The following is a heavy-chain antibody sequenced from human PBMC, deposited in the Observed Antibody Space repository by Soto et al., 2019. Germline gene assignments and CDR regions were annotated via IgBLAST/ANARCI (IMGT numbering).Heavy chain of an antibody. CDR1: RFIFNIYC. CDR2: ISAYNGDT. J-gene: IGHJ4*02. Sequence: ASVKVSLKASRFIFNIYCLTWLRQAAGQGLEWLGWISAYNGDTHYAQKFQGRITMTTDTSTSTVYMELRGLRSDDTALYYCARDPSNTSGWHNTFDYWAQGTLVTVSS. CDR3: ARDPSNTSGWHNTFDY. D-gene: IGHD6-19*01. V-gene: IGHV1-18*04.